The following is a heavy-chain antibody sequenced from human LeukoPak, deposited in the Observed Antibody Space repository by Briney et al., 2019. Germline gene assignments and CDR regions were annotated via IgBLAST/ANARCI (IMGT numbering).Heavy chain of an antibody. D-gene: IGHD3-22*01. CDR3: ARLRYYDSSGYVDY. V-gene: IGHV5-51*01. CDR2: IYPGDSDT. CDR1: GYSFTNHW. Sequence: GESLKISCKGSGYSFTNHWIGWVRQMPGKGLEWMGIIYPGDSDTRYSPSFQGQVTISADKSISTAYLQWSSLKASDTAMYYCARLRYYDSSGYVDYWGQGTLVTVSS. J-gene: IGHJ4*02.